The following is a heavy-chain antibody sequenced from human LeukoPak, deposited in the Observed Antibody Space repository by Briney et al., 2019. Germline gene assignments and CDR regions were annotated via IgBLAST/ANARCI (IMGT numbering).Heavy chain of an antibody. Sequence: KPSETLSLTCAVYGGSFSGYYWSWIRQPPGKGLEWIGEINHSGSTNYNPSLKSRVTISVDTSKNQFSLKLSSVTAADTAVYYCARGLYGGKGRVDYWGQGTLVTVSS. CDR2: INHSGST. V-gene: IGHV4-34*01. CDR3: ARGLYGGKGRVDY. D-gene: IGHD4-23*01. J-gene: IGHJ4*02. CDR1: GGSFSGYY.